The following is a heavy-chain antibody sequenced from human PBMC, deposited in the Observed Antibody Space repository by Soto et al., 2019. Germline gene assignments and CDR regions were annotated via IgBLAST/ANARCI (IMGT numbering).Heavy chain of an antibody. Sequence: TLSLTCTVSGGSISSGGYYWSWIRQHPGKGLEWIGYIYYSGSTYYNPSLKSRVTISVDTSKNQFSLKLSSVTAADTAVYYCARSDSSGYYGPPDKIDYWGQGTLVTVSS. CDR1: GGSISSGGYY. J-gene: IGHJ4*02. CDR3: ARSDSSGYYGPPDKIDY. V-gene: IGHV4-31*03. D-gene: IGHD3-22*01. CDR2: IYYSGST.